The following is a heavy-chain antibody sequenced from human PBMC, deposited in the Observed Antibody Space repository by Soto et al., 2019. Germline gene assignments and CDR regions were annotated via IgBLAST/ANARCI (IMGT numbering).Heavy chain of an antibody. J-gene: IGHJ1*01. D-gene: IGHD1-1*01. CDR2: SIPIFGIT. V-gene: IGHV1-69*01. CDR1: GGTFSGYA. CDR3: ARDSRSITGTTSSEDFQH. Sequence: QAQLMQSGAEVKEPGSSVKVSCKASGGTFSGYAISWVRQAPGQGLEWLGGSIPIFGITNYAQKFQNRLTIAADESSATVYMDLRSLTSEDSAIYYCARDSRSITGTTSSEDFQHWGQGTLVSVS.